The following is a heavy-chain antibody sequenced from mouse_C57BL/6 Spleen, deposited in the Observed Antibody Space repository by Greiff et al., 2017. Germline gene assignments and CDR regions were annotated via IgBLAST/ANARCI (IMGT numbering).Heavy chain of an antibody. CDR3: AKNFYDGYYHYYAMDY. D-gene: IGHD2-3*01. V-gene: IGHV2-5*01. Sequence: VQRVESGPGLVQPSQSLSITCTVSGFSLTSYGVHWVRQSPGKGLEWLGVIWRGGSTDYNAAFMSRLSITKDNSKSQVFFKMNSLQADDTAIYYCAKNFYDGYYHYYAMDYWGQGTSVTVSS. CDR2: IWRGGST. J-gene: IGHJ4*01. CDR1: GFSLTSYG.